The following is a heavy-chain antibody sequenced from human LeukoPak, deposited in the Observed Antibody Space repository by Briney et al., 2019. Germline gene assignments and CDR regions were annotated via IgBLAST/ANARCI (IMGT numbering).Heavy chain of an antibody. CDR3: ARDRCVSTSSKNCFDP. D-gene: IGHD2-2*01. CDR2: IKPNSGGT. V-gene: IGHV1-2*02. J-gene: IGHJ5*02. CDR1: GYTFTDYY. Sequence: GASVKVSCKASGYTFTDYYIHWVRQAPGQGLEGMGWIKPNSGGTRYEQKFQGRVTMTRDTSISTAYMELSRLRSDDTAVYYCARDRCVSTSSKNCFDPWGQGTLVTVSS.